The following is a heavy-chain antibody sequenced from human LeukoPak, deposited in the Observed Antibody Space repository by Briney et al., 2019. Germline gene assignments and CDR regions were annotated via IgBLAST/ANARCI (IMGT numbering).Heavy chain of an antibody. CDR2: INSDGSNS. D-gene: IGHD5-12*01. Sequence: PGGSLRLSCAGSGYAFSSYWMHWVRQAPGKGLVWVSRINSDGSNSAYADSVKGRFTISRDNAKNTLYLQMNSLGVEDTAVYFCVRLVGGDIDYWGQGTLVTVSS. J-gene: IGHJ4*02. CDR3: VRLVGGDIDY. CDR1: GYAFSSYW. V-gene: IGHV3-74*01.